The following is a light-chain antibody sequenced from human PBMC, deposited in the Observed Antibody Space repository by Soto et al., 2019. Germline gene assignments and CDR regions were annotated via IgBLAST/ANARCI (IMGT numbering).Light chain of an antibody. Sequence: QSVLTQPASVSGSPGQSITISCTGTSSDVGSYNLVSWYQQHPGKAPKLMIYEGSKRPSGVSNRFSGSKSENTASLTISGLQAEDEADYYCCSYASSSLYVFGTGTKLTVL. V-gene: IGLV2-23*01. CDR2: EGS. CDR3: CSYASSSLYV. CDR1: SSDVGSYNL. J-gene: IGLJ1*01.